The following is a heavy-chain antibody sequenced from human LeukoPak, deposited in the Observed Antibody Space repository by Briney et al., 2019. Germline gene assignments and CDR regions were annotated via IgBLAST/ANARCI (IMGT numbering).Heavy chain of an antibody. CDR2: IYYSGST. J-gene: IGHJ4*02. V-gene: IGHV4-39*07. CDR1: GGSISSSSYY. Sequence: SETLSLTCTVSGGSISSSSYYWGWIRQPPGKGLEWIGSIYYSGSTYYNPSLKSRVTISVDTSKNQFSLKLSSVTAADTAVYYCARVYRKEYYFDYWGQGTLVTVSS. D-gene: IGHD5/OR15-5a*01. CDR3: ARVYRKEYYFDY.